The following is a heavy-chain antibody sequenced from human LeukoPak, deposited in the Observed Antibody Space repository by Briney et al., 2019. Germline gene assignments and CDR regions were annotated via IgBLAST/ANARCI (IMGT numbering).Heavy chain of an antibody. Sequence: PSETLSLTCTVSGGSVRSGNYFWSWIRQSPGKGLEWIGHIYFRGNTKYSPALESRVTISEDPSKNQFSLRLTSLTAADTAVYYCARVDWWFDIMTGWPAITNNGMDVWGQGTTVIVSS. CDR3: ARVDWWFDIMTGWPAITNNGMDV. D-gene: IGHD3-9*01. V-gene: IGHV4-61*01. J-gene: IGHJ6*02. CDR2: IYFRGNT. CDR1: GGSVRSGNYF.